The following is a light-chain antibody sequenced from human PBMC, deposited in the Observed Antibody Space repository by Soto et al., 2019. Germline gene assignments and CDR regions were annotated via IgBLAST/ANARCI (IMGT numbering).Light chain of an antibody. CDR1: QSFSSY. CDR3: QQRRNWPQIT. CDR2: DAS. V-gene: IGKV3-11*01. J-gene: IGKJ1*01. Sequence: PGERAALSCSASQSFSSYLAWYQQKPGQAPRLLIYDASNRAPGIPARFSGSGSGTDFTLTNSSLEPEDFAVYYCQQRRNWPQITFGQGTKVDI.